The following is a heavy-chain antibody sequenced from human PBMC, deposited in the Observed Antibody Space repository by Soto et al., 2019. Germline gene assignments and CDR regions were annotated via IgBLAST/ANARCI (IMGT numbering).Heavy chain of an antibody. V-gene: IGHV4-59*01. Sequence: RLLLEKGMEWIGYIYYSGSTNYNPSLKSRVTISVDTSKNQFSLKLSSVTAADTAVYYCARDYSSSWPSYYYCRMDLWGQGTTGTVPS. CDR3: ARDYSSSWPSYYYCRMDL. D-gene: IGHD6-6*01. J-gene: IGHJ6*02. CDR2: IYYSGST.